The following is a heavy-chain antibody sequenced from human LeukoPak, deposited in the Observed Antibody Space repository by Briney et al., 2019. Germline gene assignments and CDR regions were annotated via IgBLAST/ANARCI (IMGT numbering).Heavy chain of an antibody. CDR2: ISAYTGDT. CDR3: ARTDGYNRLDF. V-gene: IGHV1-18*01. CDR1: GYIFRNYG. Sequence: ASVGVSCEASGYIFRNYGVSWVRQAPGEGLEWMGWISAYTGDTHYAQNLQGRVTMTTDTSTSTAYMELRSLRSDDTAVYYCARTDGYNRLDFWGQGTLVTVSS. D-gene: IGHD5-24*01. J-gene: IGHJ4*02.